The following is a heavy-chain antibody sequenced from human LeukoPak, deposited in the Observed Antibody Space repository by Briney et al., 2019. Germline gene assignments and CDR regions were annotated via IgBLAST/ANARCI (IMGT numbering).Heavy chain of an antibody. J-gene: IGHJ4*02. D-gene: IGHD1-26*01. CDR2: IKSKTDGGTT. Sequence: PGGSLRLSCAASGFTFSNAWMNWVRQAPGKGLEWVGRIKSKTDGGTTDYAAPVKGRFTISRDDSKNTLYLQMNSLRAEDTAVYYCAKGGYSGSYYFDYWGQGTLVTVSS. V-gene: IGHV3-15*07. CDR1: GFTFSNAW. CDR3: AKGGYSGSYYFDY.